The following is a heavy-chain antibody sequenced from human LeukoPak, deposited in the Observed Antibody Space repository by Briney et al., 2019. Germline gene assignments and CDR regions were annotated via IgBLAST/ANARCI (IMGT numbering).Heavy chain of an antibody. CDR1: GFTFSSYG. CDR3: ARSGGYYYYYYYMDV. CDR2: IWYDGSNK. D-gene: IGHD2-15*01. Sequence: GGSLRLSCAASGFTFSSYGMYWVRQAPGKGLEWAAVIWYDGSNKHYADSVKGRFTISRDNSKNTLYLQMNSLRAEDTAVYYCARSGGYYYYYYYMDVWGKGTTVTVSS. J-gene: IGHJ6*03. V-gene: IGHV3-33*01.